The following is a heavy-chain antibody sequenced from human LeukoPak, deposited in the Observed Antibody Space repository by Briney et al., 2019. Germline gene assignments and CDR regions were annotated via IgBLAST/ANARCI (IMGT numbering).Heavy chain of an antibody. D-gene: IGHD6-6*01. V-gene: IGHV4-59*10. Sequence: SETLSLTCAVYGGSFSGYYWSWIRQPAGKGLEWIGRIYTSGSTNYNPSLKSRVTMSVDTSKNQFSLKLSSVTAADTAVYYCARVGSSSLDYYYYYMDVWGKGTTVTVSS. CDR1: GGSFSGYY. CDR2: IYTSGST. J-gene: IGHJ6*03. CDR3: ARVGSSSLDYYYYYMDV.